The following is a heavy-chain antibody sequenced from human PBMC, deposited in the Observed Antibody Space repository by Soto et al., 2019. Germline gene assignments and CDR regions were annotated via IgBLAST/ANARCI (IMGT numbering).Heavy chain of an antibody. Sequence: PGGSLRLSCVAAGFTFITYSMNWVRQAPGKGLEWVSYISTGSSTIYYADSVKGRFTISRDNAKNSLYLQANSLRAEDTAVYYCAREPYGDSQYFDYWGQGT. J-gene: IGHJ4*02. CDR1: GFTFITYS. CDR2: ISTGSSTI. CDR3: AREPYGDSQYFDY. D-gene: IGHD2-21*02. V-gene: IGHV3-48*01.